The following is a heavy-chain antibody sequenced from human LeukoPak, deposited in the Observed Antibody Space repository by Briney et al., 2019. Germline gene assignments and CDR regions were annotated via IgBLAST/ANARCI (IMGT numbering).Heavy chain of an antibody. V-gene: IGHV4-59*01. J-gene: IGHJ6*02. CDR1: GGSISSNY. CDR2: IYYSGST. D-gene: IGHD3-10*01. Sequence: SETLSLTCTVSGGSISSNYWSWIRQPPGKGLEWIGYIYYSGSTNYKPSLKSRVTISVDTSKNQFSLKLSSVTAADTAVYYCASGSGEYYYYGMDVWGQGTTVTVPS. CDR3: ASGSGEYYYYGMDV.